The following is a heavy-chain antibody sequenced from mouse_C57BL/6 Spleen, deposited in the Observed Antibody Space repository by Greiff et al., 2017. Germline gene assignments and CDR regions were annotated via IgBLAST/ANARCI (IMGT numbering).Heavy chain of an antibody. Sequence: EVQLVESGPGMVKPSQSLSLTCTVTGYSITSGYDWHWIRHFPGNKLEWMGYISYSGSTNYNPSLKSRISITHDTSKNHFFLKLNSVTTEDTATYYCARGTTMVNFDYWGQGTTLTVSS. D-gene: IGHD2-2*01. CDR1: GYSITSGYD. J-gene: IGHJ2*01. CDR2: ISYSGST. V-gene: IGHV3-1*01. CDR3: ARGTTMVNFDY.